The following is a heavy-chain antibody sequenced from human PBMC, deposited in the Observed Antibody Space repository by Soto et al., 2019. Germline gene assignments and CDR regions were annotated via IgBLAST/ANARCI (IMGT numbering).Heavy chain of an antibody. D-gene: IGHD3-10*01. Sequence: PGGSLRLSCAASGFTFSSYAMSWVRQAPGKGLEWVSAISGSGGSTYYADSVKGRFTISRDNSKNTLYLQMNSLRAEDTAVYYCARSRGEPGEVRYYYYYMDVWGKGTTVTVSS. CDR2: ISGSGGST. CDR3: ARSRGEPGEVRYYYYYMDV. V-gene: IGHV3-23*01. J-gene: IGHJ6*03. CDR1: GFTFSSYA.